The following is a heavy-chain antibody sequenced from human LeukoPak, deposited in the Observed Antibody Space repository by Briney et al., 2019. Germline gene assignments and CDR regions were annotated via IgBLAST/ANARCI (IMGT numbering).Heavy chain of an antibody. J-gene: IGHJ4*02. CDR2: INSDGGTI. CDR1: GFTFRTYW. V-gene: IGHV3-74*01. CDR3: ARGKGNYSYTGFDY. D-gene: IGHD2-2*02. Sequence: PGGSLRLSCAASGFTFRTYWLHWVRQVPGKGLVWVSRINSDGGTINYADSVKGRFTISRDNAKNTVYLQMNSLRAEDTALYYCARGKGNYSYTGFDYWGQGTLVTVSS.